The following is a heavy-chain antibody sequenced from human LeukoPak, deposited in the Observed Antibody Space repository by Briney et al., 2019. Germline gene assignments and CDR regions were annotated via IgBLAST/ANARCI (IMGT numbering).Heavy chain of an antibody. D-gene: IGHD4-17*01. CDR3: ARGATVTLNYWYFDL. CDR2: IVVGSGNT. V-gene: IGHV1-58*02. Sequence: SVKVSCKASGFTFTSSAMQWVRQARGQRLEWIGWIVVGSGNTNYAQKFQGRVTMTRDTSTSTVYMELSSLRSEDTAVYYCARGATVTLNYWYFDLWGRGTLVTVSS. J-gene: IGHJ2*01. CDR1: GFTFTSSA.